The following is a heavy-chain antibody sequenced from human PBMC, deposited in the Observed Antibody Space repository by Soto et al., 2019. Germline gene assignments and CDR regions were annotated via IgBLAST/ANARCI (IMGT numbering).Heavy chain of an antibody. CDR1: GGSFSGYY. D-gene: IGHD2-8*01. Sequence: SETLSLTCAVYGGSFSGYYWSWIRQPPGKGLEWIGEINHSGSTNYNPSLKSRVNISVDTSKNQFSLKLSSVTAADTAVYYCARGRDARYYYYGMDVWGQGTTVTVSS. CDR3: ARGRDARYYYYGMDV. V-gene: IGHV4-34*01. CDR2: INHSGST. J-gene: IGHJ6*02.